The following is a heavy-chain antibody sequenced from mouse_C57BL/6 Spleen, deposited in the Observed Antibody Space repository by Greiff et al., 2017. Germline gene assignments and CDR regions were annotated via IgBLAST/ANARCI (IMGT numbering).Heavy chain of an antibody. D-gene: IGHD2-4*01. Sequence: VHVKQSGAELVRPGASVKLSCTASGFNIKDDYMHWVKQRPEQGLEWIGWIDPENGDTEYASKFQGKATITADTSSNTAYLQLSSLTSEDTAVYYCTYYDYDGGWFAYWGQGTLVTVSA. CDR1: GFNIKDDY. CDR2: IDPENGDT. V-gene: IGHV14-4*01. J-gene: IGHJ3*01. CDR3: TYYDYDGGWFAY.